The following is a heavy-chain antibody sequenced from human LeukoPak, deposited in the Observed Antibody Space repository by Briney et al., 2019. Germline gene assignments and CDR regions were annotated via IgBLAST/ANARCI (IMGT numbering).Heavy chain of an antibody. V-gene: IGHV3-30-3*01. CDR2: ISYDGSNK. CDR1: GFTFSNAW. Sequence: PGGSLRLSCAASGFTFSNAWMNWVRQAPGKGLEWVAVISYDGSNKYYANSVKGRFTISRDNSKNTLYLQMNSLRAEDTAVYYCARDTSEKWTIFGVVYYYYGMDVWGQGTTVTVSS. J-gene: IGHJ6*02. CDR3: ARDTSEKWTIFGVVYYYYGMDV. D-gene: IGHD3-3*01.